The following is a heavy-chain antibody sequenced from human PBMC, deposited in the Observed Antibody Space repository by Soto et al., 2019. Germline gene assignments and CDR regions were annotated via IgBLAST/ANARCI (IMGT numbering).Heavy chain of an antibody. J-gene: IGHJ4*02. CDR1: GFTFSMSW. Sequence: EVRLVESEGGLVQPGGSLRLSCAASGFTFSMSWMAWVRQPPGMGLEWVAKISPDGSGTDYVDSVRGRIVISRDNARSSLHRQMSSLGAEDTAVYYCATSGGGQWGQGTRVTVSS. CDR2: ISPDGSGT. V-gene: IGHV3-7*01. D-gene: IGHD1-26*01. CDR3: ATSGGGQ.